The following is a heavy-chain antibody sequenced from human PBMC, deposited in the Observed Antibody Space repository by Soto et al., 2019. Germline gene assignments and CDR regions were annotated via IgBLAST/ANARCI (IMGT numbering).Heavy chain of an antibody. CDR1: GDTFNFYT. CDR3: ATSFGSGSRAFDY. D-gene: IGHD3-10*01. Sequence: QVQLVQSGAEVKKPGSSVKVSCKASGDTFNFYTINWVRQAPGLGLEWMGRFNPILSFSNSALKFQGRTPLTADKSTSTAYMLLSSLRSEDTAIYYCATSFGSGSRAFDYWGQGALVTVSS. J-gene: IGHJ4*02. CDR2: FNPILSFS. V-gene: IGHV1-69*02.